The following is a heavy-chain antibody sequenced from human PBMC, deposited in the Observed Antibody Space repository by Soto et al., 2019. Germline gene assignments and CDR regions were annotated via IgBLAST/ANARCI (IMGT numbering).Heavy chain of an antibody. CDR2: ISYDGSNK. CDR1: GFTFSSYG. D-gene: IGHD6-13*01. V-gene: IGHV3-30*18. J-gene: IGHJ4*02. CDR3: ANPGYSSSWYFPSSGLVY. Sequence: PGGSLRPSCAASGFTFSSYGMHWVRQAPGKGLEWVAVISYDGSNKYYADSVKGRFTISRDNSKNTLYLQMNSLRAEDTAVYYCANPGYSSSWYFPSSGLVYWGQGTLVTVSS.